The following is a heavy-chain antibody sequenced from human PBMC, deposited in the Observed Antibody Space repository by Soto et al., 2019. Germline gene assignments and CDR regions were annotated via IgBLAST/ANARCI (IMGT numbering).Heavy chain of an antibody. Sequence: QVQLVQSGDEVKKPGASVKDSCKASVYTFTSYAMHWLRQAPGQRLEWMGWINAGNGNTKYSQKFQGRVTITRDTSASTAYMELSSLRSEDTSVYYCARDVGATGDWGQGTLVTVSS. CDR3: ARDVGATGD. CDR1: VYTFTSYA. J-gene: IGHJ4*02. CDR2: INAGNGNT. D-gene: IGHD1-26*01. V-gene: IGHV1-3*01.